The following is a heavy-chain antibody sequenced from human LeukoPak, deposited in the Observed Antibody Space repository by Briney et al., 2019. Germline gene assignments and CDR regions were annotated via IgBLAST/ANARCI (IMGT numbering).Heavy chain of an antibody. Sequence: GGSLRLSCAASGFTFSSYYMSWVRQAPGKGLEWVSILYSGGSTYYSDSVNVRFTLSRHNSKNTLYLQMNSLRPEDTAVYYCARDAEDSSGYYHYWGQGTLVTVSS. J-gene: IGHJ4*02. D-gene: IGHD3-22*01. V-gene: IGHV3-53*04. CDR3: ARDAEDSSGYYHY. CDR1: GFTFSSYY. CDR2: LYSGGST.